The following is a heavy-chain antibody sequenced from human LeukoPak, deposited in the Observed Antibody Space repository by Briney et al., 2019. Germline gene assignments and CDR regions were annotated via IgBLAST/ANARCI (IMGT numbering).Heavy chain of an antibody. CDR3: ARARRPSLVRFGEFDP. J-gene: IGHJ5*02. CDR2: INPSGGST. D-gene: IGHD3-10*01. CDR1: GYTFTSYY. Sequence: ASVKVSCKASGYTFTSYYMHWVRQAPGQGLEWMGIINPSGGSTSYAQKFQGRVTMTRDTSTSTVYMGLSSLRSEDTAVYYCARARRPSLVRFGEFDPWGQGTLVTVSS. V-gene: IGHV1-46*01.